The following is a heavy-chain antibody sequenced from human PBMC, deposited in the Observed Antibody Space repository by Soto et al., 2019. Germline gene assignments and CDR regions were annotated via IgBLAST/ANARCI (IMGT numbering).Heavy chain of an antibody. CDR2: ISGGGAST. D-gene: IGHD1-7*01. CDR1: GFTFSNYG. Sequence: EVQLLESGGGLVQPGGSLRLSCAASGFTFSNYGMSWVRQAPVKGLEWVSAISGGGASTYYADSVKGRFTVSRDNSKNTLYLQMNSLRAEDTAVYYCAKGWGVTGTTPADYWGQGTLVTVSS. V-gene: IGHV3-23*01. CDR3: AKGWGVTGTTPADY. J-gene: IGHJ4*02.